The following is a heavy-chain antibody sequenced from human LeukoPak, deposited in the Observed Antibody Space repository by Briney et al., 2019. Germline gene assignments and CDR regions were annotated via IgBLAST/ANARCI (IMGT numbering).Heavy chain of an antibody. CDR3: ARPPSRGYSSSFEY. CDR2: IYPDESNI. CDR1: GYSFPTYW. V-gene: IGHV5-51*01. D-gene: IGHD2-2*03. J-gene: IGHJ4*02. Sequence: GESLKISCQGSGYSFPTYWIAWVRRMPGKGREWMGIIYPDESNIRYSPSFQGQVTISADKSISTAYLQWSSLKASDTAMYYCARPPSRGYSSSFEYWGQGTLVTVSS.